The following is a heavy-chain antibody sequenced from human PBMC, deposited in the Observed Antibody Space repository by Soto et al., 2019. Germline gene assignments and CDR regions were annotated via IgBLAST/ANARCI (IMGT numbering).Heavy chain of an antibody. CDR2: ISSSGNTI. V-gene: IGHV3-11*01. CDR3: ARVRSYNSGSYSRFDY. Sequence: PGGSLRLSCAASAFTFSDYYMTWIRQAPGKGLEWVSYISSSGNTIYYAGSVKGRFTISRDNAKNSLYLQMNSLRAEDTAVYYCARVRSYNSGSYSRFDYWGQGTLVTVSS. J-gene: IGHJ4*02. CDR1: AFTFSDYY. D-gene: IGHD3-10*01.